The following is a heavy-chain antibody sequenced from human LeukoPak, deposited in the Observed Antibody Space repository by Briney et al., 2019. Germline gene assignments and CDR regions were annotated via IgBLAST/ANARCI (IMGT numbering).Heavy chain of an antibody. V-gene: IGHV3-64*02. CDR2: ISSNGGTK. CDR1: GFSFSTHG. D-gene: IGHD6-13*01. CDR3: ARLGSRWSLDY. Sequence: GGSLRLSCAASGFSFSTHGIHWVRQAPGMGLEYVSAISSNGGTKYYTESVKGRFTISRDNSKNTVYLQMNSLRAEDTAVYYCARLGSRWSLDYWGQGTLVTVSS. J-gene: IGHJ4*02.